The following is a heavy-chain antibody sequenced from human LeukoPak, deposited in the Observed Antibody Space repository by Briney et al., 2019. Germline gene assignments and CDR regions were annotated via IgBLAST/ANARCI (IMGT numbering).Heavy chain of an antibody. D-gene: IGHD1-26*01. Sequence: GGSLRLSCAVSGITFSSFWMSWVRQAPGKGLEWVANIKQDGSEKYYVDSVKGRFTISRDNAKNSVYLQMNSLRAEDTAVYYCASLRERGDYWGQGTLVTVSS. CDR2: IKQDGSEK. CDR3: ASLRERGDY. J-gene: IGHJ4*02. V-gene: IGHV3-7*01. CDR1: GITFSSFW.